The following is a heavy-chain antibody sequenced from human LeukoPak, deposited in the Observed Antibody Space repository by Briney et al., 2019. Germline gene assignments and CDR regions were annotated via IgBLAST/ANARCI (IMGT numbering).Heavy chain of an antibody. J-gene: IGHJ3*02. CDR3: ARGRSITLLRGVAMSDGFDI. D-gene: IGHD3-10*01. V-gene: IGHV3-21*06. CDR1: GFTFSNYG. Sequence: GSLRLSCAASGFTFSNYGMNWVRQAPGKGLEWVSFTDTSGRYVYYGDSVKGRFTISRDNAKNLLFLQMNGLRAEDTALYYCARGRSITLLRGVAMSDGFDIWGQGAMVAVSS. CDR2: TDTSGRYV.